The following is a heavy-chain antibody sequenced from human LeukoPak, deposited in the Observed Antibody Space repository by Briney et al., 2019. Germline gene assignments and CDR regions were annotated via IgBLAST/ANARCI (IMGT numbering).Heavy chain of an antibody. D-gene: IGHD6-13*01. CDR1: GFTFSSYS. CDR3: ARYPGIAAAGY. V-gene: IGHV3-21*01. J-gene: IGHJ4*02. Sequence: GGSLRLSCVASGFTFSSYSMNWVRQAPGKGLEWVSSISSSSSYIYYADSVKGRFTISRDNAKNSLYLQMNSLRAEDTAVYYCARYPGIAAAGYWGQGTLVTVSS. CDR2: ISSSSSYI.